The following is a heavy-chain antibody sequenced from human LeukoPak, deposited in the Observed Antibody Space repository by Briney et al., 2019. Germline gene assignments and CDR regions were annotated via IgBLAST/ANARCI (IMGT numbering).Heavy chain of an antibody. CDR2: ISSDSSST. CDR3: ARDRGPYSRGEAGFDC. J-gene: IGHJ4*02. Sequence: GGSLRLSCAASGFTFSRNWMHWVRQAPGKGLLWVSRISSDSSSTTYVDSVKGRFTISRDNTRSTLYLQMDSLTAEDTAVYYCARDRGPYSRGEAGFDCWGQGTLVAVSS. D-gene: IGHD6-13*01. CDR1: GFTFSRNW. V-gene: IGHV3-74*01.